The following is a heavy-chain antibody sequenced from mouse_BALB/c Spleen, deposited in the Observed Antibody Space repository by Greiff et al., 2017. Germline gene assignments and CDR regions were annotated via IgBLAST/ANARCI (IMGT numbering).Heavy chain of an antibody. CDR2: INPYNDGT. J-gene: IGHJ4*01. CDR3: ARDGNSYYYAMDY. V-gene: IGHV1-14*01. CDR1: GYTFTSYV. Sequence: VQLKQSGPELVKPGASVKMSCKASGYTFTSYVMHWVKQKPGQGLEWIGYINPYNDGTKYNEKFKGKATLTSDKSSSTAYMELSSLTSEDSAVYYCARDGNSYYYAMDYWGQGTSVTVSS. D-gene: IGHD2-1*01.